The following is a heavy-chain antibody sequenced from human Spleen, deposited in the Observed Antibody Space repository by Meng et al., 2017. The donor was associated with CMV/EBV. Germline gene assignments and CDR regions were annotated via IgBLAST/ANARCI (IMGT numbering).Heavy chain of an antibody. D-gene: IGHD1-26*01. CDR3: ARDVARYFDAFDI. J-gene: IGHJ3*02. CDR1: GYTFTGYY. V-gene: IGHV1-2*02. CDR2: INSNSGGT. Sequence: ASVKVSCKASGYTFTGYYMHWVRQAPGQGLEWMGWINSNSGGTKYAQKFQGRVTMTRDTSISTAYMELSRLRSDDTAVYWCARDVARYFDAFDIWGQGTMVTVSS.